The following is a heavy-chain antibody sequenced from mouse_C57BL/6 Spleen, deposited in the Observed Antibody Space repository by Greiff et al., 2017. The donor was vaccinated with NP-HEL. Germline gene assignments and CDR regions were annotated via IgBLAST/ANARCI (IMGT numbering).Heavy chain of an antibody. J-gene: IGHJ4*01. D-gene: IGHD1-1*01. V-gene: IGHV1-18*01. CDR3: ARRFDYYGSSYDYAMDY. CDR1: GYTFTDYN. Sequence: VQLQQSGPELVKPGASVKIPCKASGYTFTDYNMDWVKQSHGKSLEWIGDINPNNGGTIYNQKFKGKATLTVDKSSSTAYMELRSLTSEDTAVYYCARRFDYYGSSYDYAMDYWGQGTSVTVSS. CDR2: INPNNGGT.